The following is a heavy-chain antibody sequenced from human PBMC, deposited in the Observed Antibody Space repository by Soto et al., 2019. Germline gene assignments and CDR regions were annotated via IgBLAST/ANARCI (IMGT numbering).Heavy chain of an antibody. V-gene: IGHV3-30*18. Sequence: SGGSLRLSCAASGFTFSSYGMHWVRQAPGKGLEWVAVISYDGSNKYYADSVKGRFTISRDNSKNTLYLQMNSLRAEDTAVYYCAKDPNNSDWLYDQAVFDPWGQGTLVTVSS. CDR2: ISYDGSNK. CDR3: AKDPNNSDWLYDQAVFDP. D-gene: IGHD3-9*01. CDR1: GFTFSSYG. J-gene: IGHJ5*02.